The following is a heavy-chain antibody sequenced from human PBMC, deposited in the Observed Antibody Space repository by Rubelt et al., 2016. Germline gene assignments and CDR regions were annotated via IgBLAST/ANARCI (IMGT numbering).Heavy chain of an antibody. CDR1: GFTFSNAW. CDR2: IKTKGDGGIT. Sequence: EMQLVESGGGLVKPGGSLRLSCAASGFTFSNAWMSWVRQAPGKGLEWVGRIKTKGDGGITEYAAPVKGRFTISRDDSENTLYLQMNSLETEDTAVYHCTTACGDYNNYDSKYYYMGVWGKGTTVTVSS. D-gene: IGHD5-24*01. J-gene: IGHJ6*03. CDR3: TTACGDYNNYDSKYYYMGV. V-gene: IGHV3-15*01.